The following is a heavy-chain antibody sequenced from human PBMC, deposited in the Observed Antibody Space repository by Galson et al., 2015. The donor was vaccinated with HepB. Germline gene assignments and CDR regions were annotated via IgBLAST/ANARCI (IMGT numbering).Heavy chain of an antibody. CDR3: AREGFPGIAVAGEDWFDP. D-gene: IGHD6-19*01. V-gene: IGHV3-33*01. J-gene: IGHJ5*02. CDR1: GFTFSSYG. Sequence: SLRLSCAASGFTFSSYGMHWVRQAPGKGLEWVAVIWYDGSNKYYADSVKGRFTISRDNSKNTLYLQMNSLRAEDTAVYYCAREGFPGIAVAGEDWFDPWGQGTLVTVSS. CDR2: IWYDGSNK.